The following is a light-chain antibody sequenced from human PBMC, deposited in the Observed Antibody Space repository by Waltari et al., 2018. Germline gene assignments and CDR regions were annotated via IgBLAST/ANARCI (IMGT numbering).Light chain of an antibody. CDR3: HYSGPSMWT. CDR2: GTS. CDR1: ETIHTAY. J-gene: IGKJ1*01. Sequence: EIVLTQSPGTLSLTPGARVTLSCRASETIHTAYLAWYQQTPGPAPSLLTFGTSTRATGIPARFSGSGSATDFTLTISRLEPEDFALYHCHYSGPSMWTFGQGTRVEIK. V-gene: IGKV3-20*01.